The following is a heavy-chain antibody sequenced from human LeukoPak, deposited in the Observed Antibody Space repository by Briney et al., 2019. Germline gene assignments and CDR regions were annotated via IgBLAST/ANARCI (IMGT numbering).Heavy chain of an antibody. CDR3: ARDKIEGPTKLDY. Sequence: PGGSLRLSCAASGFTFSSYWMSWVRQAPGKGLEWVANIKQDESEKYYVDSLKCRFTISRDNAKNSLYLQMNSLRDEDTAVYYCARDKIEGPTKLDYWGQGILVTVSS. V-gene: IGHV3-7*01. CDR2: IKQDESEK. D-gene: IGHD1-1*01. J-gene: IGHJ4*02. CDR1: GFTFSSYW.